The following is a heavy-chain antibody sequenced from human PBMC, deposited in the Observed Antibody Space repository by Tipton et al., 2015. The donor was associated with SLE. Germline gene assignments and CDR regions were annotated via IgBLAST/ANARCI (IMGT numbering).Heavy chain of an antibody. V-gene: IGHV4-59*08. D-gene: IGHD3-22*01. Sequence: TLSLTCTVSGFSFSSYYWSWIRQPPGKGLEWIGYVYYSGSSYYNPSLKSRVTIYVDTSKNQFSLKLSSVTAAETAVYYCARRTTRSSGYFGAFDIWGQGTMVTVSS. CDR1: GFSFSSYY. CDR3: ARRTTRSSGYFGAFDI. J-gene: IGHJ3*02. CDR2: VYYSGSS.